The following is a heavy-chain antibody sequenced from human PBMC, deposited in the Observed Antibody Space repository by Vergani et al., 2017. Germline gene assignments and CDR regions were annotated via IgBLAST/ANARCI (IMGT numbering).Heavy chain of an antibody. Sequence: EVQLVESGGGLVQPGRSLRLSCAASGFTFVDYAMHWVRQAPGKGLEWVSGISWNSGSIGYADSVKGRFTISRDNAKNSLYLQMNSLRAEDTALYYCAKDNGYNVAFDIWGQGTMVTVSS. CDR2: ISWNSGSI. CDR1: GFTFVDYA. J-gene: IGHJ3*02. V-gene: IGHV3-9*01. D-gene: IGHD5-24*01. CDR3: AKDNGYNVAFDI.